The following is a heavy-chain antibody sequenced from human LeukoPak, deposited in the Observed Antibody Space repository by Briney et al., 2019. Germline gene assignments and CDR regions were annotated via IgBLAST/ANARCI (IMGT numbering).Heavy chain of an antibody. CDR2: ISYTGTYI. V-gene: IGHV3-21*04. J-gene: IGHJ4*02. Sequence: GGSLRLSCAASAFSLNAYNMNWVRQAPGKGLEWVSSISYTGTYIYYADSVKGRFTISRDNAQNSLYLQMNSLRAEDTAIYYCARDLRDYFDYWGQGTLVTVSS. CDR1: AFSLNAYN. CDR3: ARDLRDYFDY.